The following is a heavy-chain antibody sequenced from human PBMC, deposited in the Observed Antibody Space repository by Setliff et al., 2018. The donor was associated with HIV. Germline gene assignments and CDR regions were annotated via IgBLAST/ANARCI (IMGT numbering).Heavy chain of an antibody. V-gene: IGHV4-39*07. Sequence: LSLTCTVSGGSISSGYYYWGWIRQPPGKGLEWIGTIYYSGSTYYNPSLKSRVTISVDTSKNQFSLKLSSVTAADTAVYYCARVRGGTSRGFLDFWGQGTLVTVSS. D-gene: IGHD3-10*01. CDR3: ARVRGGTSRGFLDF. CDR2: IYYSGST. CDR1: GGSISSGYYY. J-gene: IGHJ4*02.